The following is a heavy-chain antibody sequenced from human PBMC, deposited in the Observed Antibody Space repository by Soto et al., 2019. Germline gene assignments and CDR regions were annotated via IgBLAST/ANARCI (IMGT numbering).Heavy chain of an antibody. CDR3: ARGFDFWSDKALYYMDV. Sequence: PSGTLSLTCTVSGGSISSYYWSWIRQPPGKGLEWIGYIYYSGSTNYNPSLKSRVTISVDTSKNQFSLKLSSVTAADTAVYYCARGFDFWSDKALYYMDVWGKGTTVTVSS. V-gene: IGHV4-59*01. D-gene: IGHD3-3*01. CDR2: IYYSGST. CDR1: GGSISSYY. J-gene: IGHJ6*03.